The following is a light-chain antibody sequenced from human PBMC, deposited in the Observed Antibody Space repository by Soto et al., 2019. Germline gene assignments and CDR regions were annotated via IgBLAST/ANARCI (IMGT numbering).Light chain of an antibody. Sequence: QYALTQPPSASGSPGQSVTISCTGSSNDLGGYNYVSWYQHHPGKAPKLIIYEVRERPSGVPDRFSGSKSGNTASLTVSGLQAEDEADYYCSSYGGSDNLIFGGRTKLTVL. CDR2: EVR. V-gene: IGLV2-8*01. J-gene: IGLJ2*01. CDR1: SNDLGGYNY. CDR3: SSYGGSDNLI.